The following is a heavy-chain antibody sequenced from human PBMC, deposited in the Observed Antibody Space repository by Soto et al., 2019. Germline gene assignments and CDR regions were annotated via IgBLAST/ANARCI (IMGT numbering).Heavy chain of an antibody. J-gene: IGHJ4*02. CDR3: ARDGHVNTGVGKEY. CDR2: IWRDGGNK. D-gene: IGHD1-26*01. Sequence: WGSLRLSCAASGFTFSSYGMHWVRQAPGKGLEWVAFIWRDGGNKFYAASVKGRVTISRDNSKNTLYLQMTSLSAEDTPMYYCARDGHVNTGVGKEYWVQGTLVTVSS. CDR1: GFTFSSYG. V-gene: IGHV3-33*01.